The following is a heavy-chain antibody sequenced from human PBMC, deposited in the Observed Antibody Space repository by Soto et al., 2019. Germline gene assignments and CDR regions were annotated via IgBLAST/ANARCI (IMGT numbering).Heavy chain of an antibody. CDR3: ATDALPLLRYCTNGVCYTPLYY. J-gene: IGHJ4*02. D-gene: IGHD2-8*01. Sequence: GASVKVSCKVSGYTLTELSMHWVRQAPGKGLEWMGGFDPEDGETIYAQKFQGRVTMTEDTSTDTAYMELSSLRSEDTAVYYCATDALPLLRYCTNGVCYTPLYYWGQGTLVTVSS. CDR2: FDPEDGET. CDR1: GYTLTELS. V-gene: IGHV1-24*01.